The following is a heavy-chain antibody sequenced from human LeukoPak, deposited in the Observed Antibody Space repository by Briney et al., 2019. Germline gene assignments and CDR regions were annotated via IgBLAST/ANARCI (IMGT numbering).Heavy chain of an antibody. CDR1: GFIFRSCA. J-gene: IGHJ4*02. Sequence: GGSLRLSCAASGFIFRSCAMSWVSQAPGKGLEWVSAISDSGSNTYSADSVKGRFTISRDNSKNTLYLQMNSLRAEDTAVYYCAKGDLGWELVRYWGQGALVTVSS. CDR3: AKGDLGWELVRY. V-gene: IGHV3-23*01. D-gene: IGHD6-6*01. CDR2: ISDSGSNT.